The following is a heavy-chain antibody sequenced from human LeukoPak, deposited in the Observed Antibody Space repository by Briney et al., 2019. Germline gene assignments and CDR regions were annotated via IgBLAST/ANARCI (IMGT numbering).Heavy chain of an antibody. J-gene: IGHJ4*02. V-gene: IGHV3-21*01. Sequence: GGSLRLSCAASGFTFSSYSMNWVRQAPGKGLEWVSSISSSSSYIYYADSVKGRFTISRDNAKNSLYLQMNSLRAEDTAVYYCARDFVGYCSGGSCGVYWGQGTLVTVSS. D-gene: IGHD2-15*01. CDR1: GFTFSSYS. CDR3: ARDFVGYCSGGSCGVY. CDR2: ISSSSSYI.